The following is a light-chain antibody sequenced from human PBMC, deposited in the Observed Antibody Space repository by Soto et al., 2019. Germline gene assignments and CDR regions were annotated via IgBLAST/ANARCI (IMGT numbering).Light chain of an antibody. CDR1: SSDVGSYNL. Sequence: QSALTQPASVSGSPGQSITISCTGTSSDVGSYNLVSWYQQHPGKAPKLMIYEGSKRPSGVSNRFSGSKSGNTASLTISGLQAEDEADYYCCSYAGSLVFGGGTKVT. CDR2: EGS. CDR3: CSYAGSLV. J-gene: IGLJ2*01. V-gene: IGLV2-23*01.